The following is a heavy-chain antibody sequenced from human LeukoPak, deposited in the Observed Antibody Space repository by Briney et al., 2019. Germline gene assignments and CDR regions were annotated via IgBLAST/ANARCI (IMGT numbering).Heavy chain of an antibody. CDR1: GFSVSTNF. V-gene: IGHV3-30*18. J-gene: IGHJ4*02. Sequence: GGSLRLSCAASGFSVSTNFMTWVRQAPGKGLEWVALMSFDGSDENYADSVKGRFTIFRDNSKNTLYLQMNSLRAEDTALYYCAKDHDSYVDYWGQGTLVTVSS. CDR2: MSFDGSDE. D-gene: IGHD3-16*01. CDR3: AKDHDSYVDY.